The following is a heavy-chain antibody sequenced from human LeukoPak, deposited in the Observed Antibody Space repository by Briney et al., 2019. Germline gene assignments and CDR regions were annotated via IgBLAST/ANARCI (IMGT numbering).Heavy chain of an antibody. Sequence: ASVKVSCKASGYTFTSYGISWVRQAPGQGLEWMGWISAYNGNTNYAQRLQGRVTMTTDTSTSTAYMELRSLRSDDTAVYYCARDLAIRYCSSTSCYYNDYWGQGTLVTVSS. J-gene: IGHJ4*02. CDR1: GYTFTSYG. CDR2: ISAYNGNT. V-gene: IGHV1-18*01. D-gene: IGHD2-2*01. CDR3: ARDLAIRYCSSTSCYYNDY.